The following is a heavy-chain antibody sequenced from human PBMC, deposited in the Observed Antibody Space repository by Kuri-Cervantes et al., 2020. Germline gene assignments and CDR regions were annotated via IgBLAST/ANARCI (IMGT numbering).Heavy chain of an antibody. J-gene: IGHJ4*02. D-gene: IGHD3-16*02. V-gene: IGHV1-2*04. CDR1: GYTFTGYY. CDR2: INPNSGGT. Sequence: ASVKVSCKASGYTFTGYYMHWVRQAPGQGLEWMGWINPNSGGTNYAQKFQGWVTMTRDTSISTAYMELSRLRSDDTAVYYCARDPFMLTFGGVIETKYYLDYWGQGTLVTVSS. CDR3: ARDPFMLTFGGVIETKYYLDY.